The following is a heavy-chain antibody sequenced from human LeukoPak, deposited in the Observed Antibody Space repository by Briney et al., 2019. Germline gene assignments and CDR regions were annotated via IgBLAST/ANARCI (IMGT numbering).Heavy chain of an antibody. CDR1: GGSISSYY. Sequence: SETLSLTCTVSGGSISSYYWSWIRQPPGKGLEWIGYIYYSGSTNYNPSLKSRVTISVDTSKNQFSLKLSSVTAADTAVYYCARYIAAAGNFDYWGQGTLVTVSS. J-gene: IGHJ4*02. D-gene: IGHD6-13*01. CDR2: IYYSGST. V-gene: IGHV4-59*01. CDR3: ARYIAAAGNFDY.